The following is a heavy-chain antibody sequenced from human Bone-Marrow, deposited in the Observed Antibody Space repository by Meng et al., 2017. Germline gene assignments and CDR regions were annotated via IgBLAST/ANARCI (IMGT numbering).Heavy chain of an antibody. CDR2: INPKSGDT. J-gene: IGHJ4*02. CDR1: GYNFPAYY. V-gene: IGHV1-2*06. CDR3: ARDEDISAAGKLFGDY. D-gene: IGHD6-25*01. Sequence: QVGLVQSGAEVKKPGASVKVSCKPSGYNFPAYYIPWVRRAPGQGLEWMGRINPKSGDTHYAQKFQARVTMTGDTSISTAYMELSGLRSDDTAMYYCARDEDISAAGKLFGDYWGQGTLVTVSS.